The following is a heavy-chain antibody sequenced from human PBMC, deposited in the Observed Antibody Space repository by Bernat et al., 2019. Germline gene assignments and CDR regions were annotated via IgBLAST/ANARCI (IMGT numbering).Heavy chain of an antibody. J-gene: IGHJ6*04. Sequence: QLVESGGALVQPGGSLRLSCAASGLTFANYWMHWVRQAPGKGLLWVSRINGDGSIFYADSVKGRFTISRDNAKKMLFLQMNSLRVEDTAVYFCAADTYYGPDIWGKGTTVTVSS. CDR1: GLTFANYW. D-gene: IGHD3-10*01. V-gene: IGHV3-74*01. CDR3: AADTYYGPDI. CDR2: INGDGSI.